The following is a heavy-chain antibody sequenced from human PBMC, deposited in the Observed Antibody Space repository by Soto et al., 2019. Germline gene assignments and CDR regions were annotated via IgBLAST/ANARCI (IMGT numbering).Heavy chain of an antibody. V-gene: IGHV3-23*01. J-gene: IGHJ4*02. CDR3: AKEPYSDFWSAYYYFDY. D-gene: IGHD3-3*01. CDR1: GFTFGSHA. CDR2: ISGRGGSA. Sequence: EVQLLESGGGLVQPGGSLRLSCAASGFTFGSHAMIWVRQAPGKGLEWVSAISGRGGSAYYADSVKGRFTISRDNSINTLYLQMNSLRAEDTALYYCAKEPYSDFWSAYYYFDYWGQGPLVTVSS.